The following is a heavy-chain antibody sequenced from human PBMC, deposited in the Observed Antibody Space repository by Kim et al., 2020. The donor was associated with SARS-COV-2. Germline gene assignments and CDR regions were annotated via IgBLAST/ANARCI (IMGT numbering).Heavy chain of an antibody. Sequence: NPSLGSRVPISVDTSKNQFSLKLSSMTAADTAVYYCAGTARGANFDYWGRGALVTVSS. J-gene: IGHJ4*02. V-gene: IGHV4-4*09. CDR3: AGTARGANFDY. D-gene: IGHD1-26*01.